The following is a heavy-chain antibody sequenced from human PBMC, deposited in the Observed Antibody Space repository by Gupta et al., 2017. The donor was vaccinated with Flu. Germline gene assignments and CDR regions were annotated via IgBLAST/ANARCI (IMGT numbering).Heavy chain of an antibody. D-gene: IGHD2-2*01. CDR2: ISYDGSNK. Sequence: QVQLVESGGGVVQPGRSLRLSCAASGFTFSSYGMHWVRQAPGKGLEWVAVISYDGSNKYYADSVKGRFTISRDNSKNTLYLQMNSLRAEDTAVYYCAKLYCSSTSCSWGQGTLVTVSS. J-gene: IGHJ4*02. V-gene: IGHV3-30*18. CDR3: AKLYCSSTSCS. CDR1: GFTFSSYG.